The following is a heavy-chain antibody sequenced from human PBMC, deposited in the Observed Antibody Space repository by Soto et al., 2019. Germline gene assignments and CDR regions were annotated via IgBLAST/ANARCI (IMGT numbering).Heavy chain of an antibody. V-gene: IGHV5-51*01. J-gene: IGHJ6*02. CDR2: IYPGDSDT. CDR3: ARRSGIVGATGYYYGMDV. CDR1: GYSFTSYW. Sequence: GESLKISCKGSGYSFTSYWIGWVRQMPGKGLEWMGIIYPGDSDTRYSPSFQGQVTISADKSISTAYLQWSSLKASDTAMYYRARRSGIVGATGYYYGMDVWGQGTTVTVSS. D-gene: IGHD1-26*01.